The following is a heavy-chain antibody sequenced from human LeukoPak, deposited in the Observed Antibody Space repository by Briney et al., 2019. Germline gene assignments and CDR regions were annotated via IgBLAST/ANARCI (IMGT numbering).Heavy chain of an antibody. CDR3: ARVLPADNYDFWSGYPYYFDY. D-gene: IGHD3-3*01. CDR1: GFTVSTNY. CDR2: IYSGGST. J-gene: IGHJ4*02. V-gene: IGHV3-53*01. Sequence: PGGSLRLSCAASGFTVSTNYMTWVRQAPGKGLEWVSVIYSGGSTYYADSVKGRFTISRDNSKKMLYLQMNSLRAEDTAVYYCARVLPADNYDFWSGYPYYFDYWGQGTLVTVSS.